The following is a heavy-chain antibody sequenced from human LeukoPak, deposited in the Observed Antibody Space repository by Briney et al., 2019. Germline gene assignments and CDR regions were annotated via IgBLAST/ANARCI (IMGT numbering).Heavy chain of an antibody. CDR2: INQDGSVK. V-gene: IGHV3-7*01. D-gene: IGHD2-2*01. J-gene: IGHJ4*03. CDR3: ARDPGFSSFDY. Sequence: GGSLRLSCAVSGFTFSDYWVTWVRQTPGKGLEFVANINQDGSVKNYVGSVKGRFTISRDNAKNSLYLQMSSLRVDDTAIYYCARDPGFSSFDYWGQGAL. CDR1: GFTFSDYW.